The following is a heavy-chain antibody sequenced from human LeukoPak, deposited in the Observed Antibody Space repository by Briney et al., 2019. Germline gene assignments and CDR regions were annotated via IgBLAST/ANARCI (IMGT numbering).Heavy chain of an antibody. J-gene: IGHJ4*02. Sequence: GGSLRLSCAASGFTFSSYGMHWVRQAPGKGLEWVAVISYDGSNKYYADSVKGRFTISRDNSKNTLYLQMNSLRSEDTAVYYCAKDPSGAATTFDYWGQGTLVTVSS. CDR3: AKDPSGAATTFDY. CDR1: GFTFSSYG. V-gene: IGHV3-30*18. CDR2: ISYDGSNK. D-gene: IGHD2-15*01.